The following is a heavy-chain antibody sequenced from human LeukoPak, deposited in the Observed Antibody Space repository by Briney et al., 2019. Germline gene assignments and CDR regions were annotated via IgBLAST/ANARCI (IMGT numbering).Heavy chain of an antibody. V-gene: IGHV1-18*01. J-gene: IGHJ5*02. Sequence: ASVKVSCKASGYTFTSYGISWVRQAPGQGLEWMGWISAYNGNTSYAQKLQGRVTMTTGTSTSTAYMELRSLRSDDTAVYYCARERYCSSTSCYRGFDPWGQGTLVTVSS. D-gene: IGHD2-2*02. CDR2: ISAYNGNT. CDR1: GYTFTSYG. CDR3: ARERYCSSTSCYRGFDP.